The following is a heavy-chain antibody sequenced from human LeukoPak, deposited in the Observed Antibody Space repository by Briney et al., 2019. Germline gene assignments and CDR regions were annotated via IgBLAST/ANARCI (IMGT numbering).Heavy chain of an antibody. J-gene: IGHJ4*02. D-gene: IGHD5-18*01. Sequence: GGSLRLSCAASGFTFSTYGMNWVRQAPGKGLEWVSGIGDSGGSTYYADSVKGRFTISRDNSKNTLYLQMNSLRAEDTAVYYCARGGYSYGLDYWGQGTLVTVSS. CDR1: GFTFSTYG. CDR2: IGDSGGST. CDR3: ARGGYSYGLDY. V-gene: IGHV3-23*01.